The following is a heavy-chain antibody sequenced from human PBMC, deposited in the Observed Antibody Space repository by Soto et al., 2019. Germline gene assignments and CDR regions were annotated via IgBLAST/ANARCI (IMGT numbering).Heavy chain of an antibody. CDR3: ARGDRGAFDL. CDR2: IHSDGSST. J-gene: IGHJ3*01. CDR1: GFTFSYYW. Sequence: EVQLVESGGGLVQPGESLRLSCAASGFTFSYYWMHWVRQAPGKGLVWVSRIHSDGSSTTYADSVKGRFRISRDNARNTVYLPMNSLRAEDTAVYYCARGDRGAFDLWGQGTVITVSS. V-gene: IGHV3-74*02. D-gene: IGHD1-26*01.